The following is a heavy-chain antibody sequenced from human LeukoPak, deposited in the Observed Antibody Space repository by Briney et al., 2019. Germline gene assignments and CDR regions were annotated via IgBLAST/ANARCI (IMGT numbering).Heavy chain of an antibody. D-gene: IGHD1-26*01. CDR3: ARDMKLVHYYYYGMDV. CDR2: ISAYNGNT. CDR1: GYTFTSYG. Sequence: ASVKVSCKASGYTFTSYGISWVRQAPGQGLEWMVWISAYNGNTNYAQKLQGRVTMTTDTSTSTAYMELRSLRSDDTAVYYCARDMKLVHYYYYGMDVWGQGTTVTVSS. J-gene: IGHJ6*02. V-gene: IGHV1-18*01.